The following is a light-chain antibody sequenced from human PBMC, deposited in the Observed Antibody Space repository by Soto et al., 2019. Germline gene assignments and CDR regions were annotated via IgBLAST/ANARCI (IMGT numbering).Light chain of an antibody. V-gene: IGKV3-20*01. CDR2: GAS. CDR3: HQYGTFPIT. Sequence: EIVLTQSKGTLYLSPGERATLSCMASQSVTSNYLAWYQQKPGQAPRLLISGASSRAAGISDKFSGSGSGTDFTLTISRLEPEDFAVYFCHQYGTFPITFGQGTRLEI. CDR1: QSVTSNY. J-gene: IGKJ5*01.